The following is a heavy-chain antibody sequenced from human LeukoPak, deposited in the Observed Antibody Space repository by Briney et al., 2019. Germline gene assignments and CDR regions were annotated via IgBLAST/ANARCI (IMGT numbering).Heavy chain of an antibody. V-gene: IGHV4-34*01. D-gene: IGHD5-18*01. CDR2: INHSGYT. Sequence: SETLSLTCAVYGESFSGYFWSWIRQPPGKGLEWIGEINHSGYTNYNPSLKSRVTISVDTSKKQFSLRLNSVTAADTAVYYCARRGGGYSYGPFDYWGQGTLVTVSS. CDR1: GESFSGYF. J-gene: IGHJ4*02. CDR3: ARRGGGYSYGPFDY.